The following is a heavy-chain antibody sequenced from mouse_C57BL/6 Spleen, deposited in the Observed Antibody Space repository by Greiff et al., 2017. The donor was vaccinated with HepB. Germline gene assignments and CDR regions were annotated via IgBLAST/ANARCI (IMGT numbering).Heavy chain of an antibody. D-gene: IGHD4-1*01. CDR2: INPSSGYT. J-gene: IGHJ4*01. CDR3: ARESNWGDDYAMDY. CDR1: GYTFTSYT. Sequence: VQLQQSGAELARPGASVKMSCKASGYTFTSYTMHWVKQRPGQGLEWIGYINPSSGYTKYNQKFKDKATLTEDKSSSTAYMQLSSLTAEDSAVYYCARESNWGDDYAMDYWGQGTSVTVSS. V-gene: IGHV1-4*01.